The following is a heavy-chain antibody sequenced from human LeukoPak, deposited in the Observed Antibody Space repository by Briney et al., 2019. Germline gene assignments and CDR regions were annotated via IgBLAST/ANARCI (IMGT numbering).Heavy chain of an antibody. CDR1: GGSISSSSYY. CDR2: IYYSGST. Sequence: SETLSLTCSVSGGSISSSSYYWGWIRQPPGKGLEWIGNIYYSGSTYYNPSLKSRVTISVDTSKNQFSLKLSSVTAADTAVYYCARGGLLWFGGSPNWFDPWGQGTLVTVSS. CDR3: ARGGLLWFGGSPNWFDP. D-gene: IGHD3-10*01. V-gene: IGHV4-39*07. J-gene: IGHJ5*02.